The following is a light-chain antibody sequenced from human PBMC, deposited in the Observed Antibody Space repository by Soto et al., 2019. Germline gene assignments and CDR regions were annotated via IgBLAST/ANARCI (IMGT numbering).Light chain of an antibody. J-gene: IGLJ7*01. CDR3: CSYAGSSTLAV. Sequence: QSALTQPASVSGSPGQSITISCTGTSSDVGSYNLVSWYQQHPTKAPKLIIYEVSKRPSGVSNRFSGSKSDNTASLTISGLQADDEADYYCCSYAGSSTLAVFGGGTQLTVL. CDR1: SSDVGSYNL. CDR2: EVS. V-gene: IGLV2-23*02.